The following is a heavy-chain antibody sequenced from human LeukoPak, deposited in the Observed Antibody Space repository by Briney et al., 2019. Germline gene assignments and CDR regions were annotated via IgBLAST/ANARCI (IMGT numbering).Heavy chain of an antibody. CDR3: ARHGSGSSLALYP. CDR1: GGSISSYY. V-gene: IGHV4-59*08. D-gene: IGHD3-10*01. J-gene: IGHJ5*02. CDR2: ISYSGST. Sequence: SETLSLTCTVFGGSISSYYLSWIRQPPGRGLEWLGYISYSGSTSYNPSLKSRVTISLGTSRNQFSLKLTSVTAADAAVYYCARHGSGSSLALYPWGQGTLVTVSS.